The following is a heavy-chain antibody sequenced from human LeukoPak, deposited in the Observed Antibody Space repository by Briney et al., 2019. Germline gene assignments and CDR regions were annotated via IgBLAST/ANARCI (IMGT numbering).Heavy chain of an antibody. CDR3: VRGDRYDNSGYFLDH. CDR1: GFNFNTYG. CDR2: IWYDGGNK. J-gene: IGHJ4*02. Sequence: GGSLRLSCAASGFNFNTYGMHWVRQAPGKGLEWVAVIWYDGGNKYYPDSVKGRFTISRDNSKNTLYLQMNSLRAEDTAVYHCVRGDRYDNSGYFLDHWGQGTLVTVSS. V-gene: IGHV3-33*01. D-gene: IGHD3-22*01.